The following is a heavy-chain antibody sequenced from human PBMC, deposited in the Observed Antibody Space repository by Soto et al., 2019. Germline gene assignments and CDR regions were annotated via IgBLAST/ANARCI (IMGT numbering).Heavy chain of an antibody. V-gene: IGHV3-23*01. J-gene: IGHJ4*02. CDR2: ISSSGGST. CDR3: AKAVVIRYFDWFYY. Sequence: EVKLLESGGGLVQSGGSLRLSCAGSGFTFGRYALSWVRQAPGKGLEWVSTISSSGGSTWYADSVKGRFTISRDNSGSTVYLQMNSLRAEDPAVYYCAKAVVIRYFDWFYYWGQGTLVTVSS. D-gene: IGHD3-9*01. CDR1: GFTFGRYA.